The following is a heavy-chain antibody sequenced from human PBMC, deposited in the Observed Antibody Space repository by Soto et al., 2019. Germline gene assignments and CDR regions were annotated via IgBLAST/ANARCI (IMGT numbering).Heavy chain of an antibody. Sequence: GALRLSCAASGFTFSSYGIHWVRQAPGKGLEWVAVISYDGSNKYYADSVKGRFTISRDNSKNTLYLQMNSLRAEDTAVYYCAKDHIVGSSYYYYYYMDVWGKGT. J-gene: IGHJ6*03. CDR3: AKDHIVGSSYYYYYYMDV. CDR2: ISYDGSNK. CDR1: GFTFSSYG. V-gene: IGHV3-30*18. D-gene: IGHD2-15*01.